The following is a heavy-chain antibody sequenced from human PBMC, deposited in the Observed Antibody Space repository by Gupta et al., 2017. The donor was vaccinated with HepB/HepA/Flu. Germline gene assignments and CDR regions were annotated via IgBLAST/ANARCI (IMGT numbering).Heavy chain of an antibody. D-gene: IGHD4-17*01. CDR2: INHSGST. V-gene: IGHV4-34*01. CDR3: ARGRGDYAYDFAMDV. Sequence: QVQLQQWGAGLLKPSETLSLTCAVYGGSFSGYYWSWIRQPPGKGLEWIGEINHSGSTNYNPSLKSRGSISLETSKNQFSLKVSSVTAADTAVYFCARGRGDYAYDFAMDVWGQGTTVTVAS. CDR1: GGSFSGYY. J-gene: IGHJ6*02.